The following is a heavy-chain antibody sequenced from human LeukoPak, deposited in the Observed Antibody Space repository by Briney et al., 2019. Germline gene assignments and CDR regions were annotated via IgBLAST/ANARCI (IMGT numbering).Heavy chain of an antibody. CDR1: GYTFTSYG. CDR3: ARDGGYSGYDYGGYFDY. CDR2: ISAYNGNT. D-gene: IGHD5-12*01. Sequence: ASVKVSCKASGYTFTSYGISWVRQAPGQGLEWMGWISAYNGNTNYAQKLQGRVTMTTDTSTSTAYMELRSLRSDDTAVYYCARDGGYSGYDYGGYFDYWGQGTLVTVSS. V-gene: IGHV1-18*01. J-gene: IGHJ4*02.